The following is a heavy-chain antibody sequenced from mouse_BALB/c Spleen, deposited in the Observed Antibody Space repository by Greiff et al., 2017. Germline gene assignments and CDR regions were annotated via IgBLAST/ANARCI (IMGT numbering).Heavy chain of an antibody. CDR3: ARGDYRYAYAMDY. Sequence: QVQLKQSGPGLVAPSQSLSITCTVSGFSLTSYGVHWVRQPPGKGLEWLGVIWAGGSTNYNSALMSRLSISKDNSKSQVFLKMNSLQTDDTAMYYCARGDYRYAYAMDYWGQGTSVTVSS. D-gene: IGHD2-14*01. V-gene: IGHV2-9*02. CDR2: IWAGGST. J-gene: IGHJ4*01. CDR1: GFSLTSYG.